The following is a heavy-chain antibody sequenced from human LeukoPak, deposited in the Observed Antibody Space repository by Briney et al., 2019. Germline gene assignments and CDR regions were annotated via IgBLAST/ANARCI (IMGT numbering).Heavy chain of an antibody. Sequence: KPSETLSLTCAVYGGSFSGYYWSWIRQPPGKGLEWIGEINHSGSTNYNPSLKSRVTISVDTSKNQFSLKLSSVTAADTAVYYCARGRRRGVVVPAASNYFGYWGQGTLVTVS. CDR2: INHSGST. V-gene: IGHV4-34*01. J-gene: IGHJ4*02. CDR1: GGSFSGYY. CDR3: ARGRRRGVVVPAASNYFGY. D-gene: IGHD2-2*01.